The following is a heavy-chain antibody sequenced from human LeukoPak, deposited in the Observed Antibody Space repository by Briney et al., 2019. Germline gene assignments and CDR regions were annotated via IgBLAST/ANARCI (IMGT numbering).Heavy chain of an antibody. D-gene: IGHD2-2*01. CDR1: GLTFSTYA. J-gene: IGHJ4*02. V-gene: IGHV3-23*01. Sequence: GGSLRLSCAASGLTFSTYAMSWVRQAPGKGLAWVSSISGSGGTTYYADSVKGRFTISRDTFQNTLYLQLNSLRVDDTAVYYCAKVNYYQPYFWGQGTLVTVSS. CDR2: ISGSGGTT. CDR3: AKVNYYQPYF.